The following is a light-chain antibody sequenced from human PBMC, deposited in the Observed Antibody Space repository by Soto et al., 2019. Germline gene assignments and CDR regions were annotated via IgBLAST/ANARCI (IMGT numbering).Light chain of an antibody. V-gene: IGKV3-20*01. Sequence: EIVLTQSPGTLSLSPGERATLSCRASQSVSGSYLAWYQHIPGQAPRLLIYGASSRATGIPDRFSGSGSGTDFTLAISRLETEDFAVYYCQQYGSSPGTFGQGTKLEI. CDR1: QSVSGSY. J-gene: IGKJ2*01. CDR2: GAS. CDR3: QQYGSSPGT.